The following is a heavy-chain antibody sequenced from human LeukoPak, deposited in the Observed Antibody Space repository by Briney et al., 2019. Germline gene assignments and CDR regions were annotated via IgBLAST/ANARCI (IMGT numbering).Heavy chain of an antibody. CDR2: ISSYNGNT. CDR1: GYPLRNYG. V-gene: IGHV1-18*01. CDR3: ARENIVVPPAAGYYYYGMDV. Sequence: ASVKVSCKASGYPLRNYGIIWVRQAPGQGLEWMGWISSYNGNTNYAQKFQGRVTMTTDTSTSTAYMELRSLRSDDTAVYYCARENIVVPPAAGYYYYGMDVWGQGTTVTVSS. D-gene: IGHD2-2*01. J-gene: IGHJ6*02.